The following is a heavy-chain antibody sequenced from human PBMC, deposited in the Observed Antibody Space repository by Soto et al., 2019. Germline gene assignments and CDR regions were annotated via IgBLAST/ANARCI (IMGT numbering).Heavy chain of an antibody. D-gene: IGHD3-16*02. CDR3: ARDYTFGGVIVKGRSFDY. V-gene: IGHV1-18*01. CDR1: GYTFTSYG. Sequence: QVQLVQSGAEVKKPGASVKVSCKASGYTFTSYGISWVRQAPGQGLEWMGWISAYNGNTNYAQKLQGRVTMTTDTSTSTDYMELRSLRSDDTAVYYCARDYTFGGVIVKGRSFDYWGQGTLVTVSS. CDR2: ISAYNGNT. J-gene: IGHJ4*02.